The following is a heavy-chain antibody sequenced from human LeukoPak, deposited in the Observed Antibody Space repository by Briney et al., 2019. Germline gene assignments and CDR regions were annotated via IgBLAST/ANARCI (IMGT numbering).Heavy chain of an antibody. D-gene: IGHD6-19*01. V-gene: IGHV3-23*01. J-gene: IGHJ4*02. CDR1: GFTFSSYA. CDR3: AKVLSSGWYGLGTYFDY. Sequence: GGSLRLSCAASGFTFSSYAMSWVRQAPGKGLEWVSAISGSGGSTHYADSVKGRFTISRDNSKNTLYLQMNSLRAEDTAVYYCAKVLSSGWYGLGTYFDYWGQGTLVTVSS. CDR2: ISGSGGST.